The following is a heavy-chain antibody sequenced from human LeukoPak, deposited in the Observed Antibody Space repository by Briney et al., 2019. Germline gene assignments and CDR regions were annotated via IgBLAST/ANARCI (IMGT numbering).Heavy chain of an antibody. D-gene: IGHD1-26*01. CDR1: GYTFTGYY. Sequence: ASVKVSCKTSGYTFTGYYMHWVRQAPGQGLEWMGWINPNSGGTNYAQKFQGRVTMTRDTSISTAYTELSRLRSDVTAVYYCARDRWELSFFDYWGQGTLVTVTS. J-gene: IGHJ4*02. V-gene: IGHV1-2*02. CDR3: ARDRWELSFFDY. CDR2: INPNSGGT.